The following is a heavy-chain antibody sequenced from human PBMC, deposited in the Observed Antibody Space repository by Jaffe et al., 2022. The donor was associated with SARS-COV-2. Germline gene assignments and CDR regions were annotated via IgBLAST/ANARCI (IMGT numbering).Heavy chain of an antibody. D-gene: IGHD5-18*01. J-gene: IGHJ6*02. CDR2: INPNSGGT. CDR3: AREVEAQLWFSEGGMDV. V-gene: IGHV1-2*06. CDR1: GYTFTGYY. Sequence: QVQLVQSGAEVKKPGASVKVSCKASGYTFTGYYMHWVRQAPGQGLEWMGRINPNSGGTNYAQKFQGRVTMTRDTSISTAYMELSRLRSDDTAVYYCAREVEAQLWFSEGGMDVWGQGTTVTVSS.